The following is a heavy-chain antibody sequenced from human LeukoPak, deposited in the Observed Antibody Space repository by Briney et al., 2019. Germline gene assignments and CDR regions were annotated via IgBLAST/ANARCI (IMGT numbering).Heavy chain of an antibody. D-gene: IGHD5-24*01. CDR1: GGSISSSY. CDR2: TYYSGST. J-gene: IGHJ4*02. CDR3: ARVEYDGYNRY. V-gene: IGHV4-59*01. Sequence: SETLSLTSTVSGGSISSSYWSWIRQPPGKGLEWIGYTYYSGSTNYNPSLKSRVTISVDTSKNQFSLKLSSVTAADTAVYYCARVEYDGYNRYWGQGTLVTVSS.